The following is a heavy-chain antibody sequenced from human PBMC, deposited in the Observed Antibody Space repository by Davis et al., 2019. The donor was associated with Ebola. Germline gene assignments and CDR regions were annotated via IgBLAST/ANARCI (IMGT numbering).Heavy chain of an antibody. CDR2: INHSGST. J-gene: IGHJ4*02. V-gene: IGHV4-34*01. Sequence: MPSETLSLTCTVSGGSFSGYYWSWIRQPPGKGLEWIGEINHSGSTNYNPSLKSRVTISVDTSKNQFSLKLSSVTAADTAVYYCASSDTAMVYYFDYWGQGTLVTVSS. CDR3: ASSDTAMVYYFDY. CDR1: GGSFSGYY. D-gene: IGHD5-18*01.